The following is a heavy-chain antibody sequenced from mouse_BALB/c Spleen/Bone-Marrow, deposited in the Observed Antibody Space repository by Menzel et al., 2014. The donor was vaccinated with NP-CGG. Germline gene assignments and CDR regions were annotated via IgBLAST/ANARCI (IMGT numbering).Heavy chain of an antibody. CDR1: GFNIKDTY. J-gene: IGHJ4*01. CDR2: IDPANGNT. V-gene: IGHV14-3*02. Sequence: EVQRVESGAELVKPGASVKLSCTASGFNIKDTYMHWVKQRPEQGLEWIGRIDPANGNTKYDPKFQGKATTTADTSSNTAYLQLSSLTSEDTAVYYCARWEYYAMDYWGQGTSVTVSS. CDR3: ARWEYYAMDY. D-gene: IGHD4-1*01.